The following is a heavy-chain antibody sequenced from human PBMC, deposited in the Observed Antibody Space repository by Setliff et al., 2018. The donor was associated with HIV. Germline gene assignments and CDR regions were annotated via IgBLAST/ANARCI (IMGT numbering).Heavy chain of an antibody. D-gene: IGHD3-22*01. Sequence: PSETLSLTCAVYGGSFSGYYWSWIRQPPGKGLEWIGEINHNGSTNYNPSLKSRVTISVDTSKNQFSLKLSSVTAADTAVFYCARLTTTYYYDSSAYYHPVWGQGTLVTVSS. CDR2: INHNGST. V-gene: IGHV4-34*01. CDR3: ARLTTTYYYDSSAYYHPV. J-gene: IGHJ4*02. CDR1: GGSFSGYY.